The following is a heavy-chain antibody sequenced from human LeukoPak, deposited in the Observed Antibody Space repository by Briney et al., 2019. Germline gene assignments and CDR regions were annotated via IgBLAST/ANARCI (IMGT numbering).Heavy chain of an antibody. CDR1: GVTLSNYA. CDR3: AREGREWLVQEYYYYGMDV. J-gene: IGHJ6*02. V-gene: IGHV3-33*08. Sequence: GGSLRLSCVASGVTLSNYAMSWARQAPGKGLEWVAVIWYDGSSKYYADSVKGRFTISRDNSKNTLYLQMNSLRAEDTAVYYCAREGREWLVQEYYYYGMDVWGQGTTVTVSS. CDR2: IWYDGSSK. D-gene: IGHD6-19*01.